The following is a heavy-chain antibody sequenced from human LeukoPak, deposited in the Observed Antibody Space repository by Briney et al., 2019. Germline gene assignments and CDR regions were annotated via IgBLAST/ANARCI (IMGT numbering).Heavy chain of an antibody. CDR3: ARASTTVPNLLDH. V-gene: IGHV3-74*01. CDR1: GFTFSTYW. D-gene: IGHD4-17*01. CDR2: IKGDGSST. J-gene: IGHJ4*02. Sequence: GGALRLSCAASGFTFSTYWMHWVRQAPGKGLVWVARIKGDGSSTIYADSVKGRFTISRDNSKNTLYLQTSSLRVEDTAVYYCARASTTVPNLLDHWGRGTLVTVSS.